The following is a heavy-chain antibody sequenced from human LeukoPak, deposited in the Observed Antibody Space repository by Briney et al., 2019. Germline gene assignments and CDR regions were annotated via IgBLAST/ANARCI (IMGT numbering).Heavy chain of an antibody. D-gene: IGHD3-16*02. Sequence: PSETLSLTCTVSGGSISSGSYYWSWIRQPAGKGLEWIGRIYTSGSTNYNPSLKSRVTISVDTSKNQFSLKLSSVTAADTAVYYCARYTITFGGVIAQYYFDYWGQGTLVTVSS. CDR3: ARYTITFGGVIAQYYFDY. V-gene: IGHV4-61*02. CDR2: IYTSGST. J-gene: IGHJ4*02. CDR1: GGSISSGSYY.